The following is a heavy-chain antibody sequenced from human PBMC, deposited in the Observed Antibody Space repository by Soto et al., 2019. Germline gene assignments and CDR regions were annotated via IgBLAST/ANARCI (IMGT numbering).Heavy chain of an antibody. J-gene: IGHJ6*02. CDR1: GFTVSSNY. D-gene: IGHD1-20*01. V-gene: IGHV3-66*01. CDR2: IYSGGST. CDR3: ARERSRYNWDPYYYYYGMDV. Sequence: GGSLRLSCAASGFTVSSNYMSWVRQAPGKGLEWVSVIYSGGSTYYADSVMGRFTISRDNSKNTLYFQMNSLRPEDTAVYYCARERSRYNWDPYYYYYGMDVWGQGTTVTVSS.